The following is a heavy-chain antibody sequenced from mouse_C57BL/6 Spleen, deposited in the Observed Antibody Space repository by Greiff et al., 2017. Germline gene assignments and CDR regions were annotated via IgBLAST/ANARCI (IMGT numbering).Heavy chain of an antibody. Sequence: VQLQQPGAELVKPGASVKLSCKASGYTFTSYWMHWVKQRPGQGLEWIGMIHPNSGSTNYNEKFKSKATLTVNKSSSTAYKQLSSLTSEDSAVYYCARGDYYGSSHFDYWGQGTTLTVSS. CDR3: ARGDYYGSSHFDY. J-gene: IGHJ2*01. D-gene: IGHD1-1*01. CDR1: GYTFTSYW. V-gene: IGHV1-64*01. CDR2: IHPNSGST.